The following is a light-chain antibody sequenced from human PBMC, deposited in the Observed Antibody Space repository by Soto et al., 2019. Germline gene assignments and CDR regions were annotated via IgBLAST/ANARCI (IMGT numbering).Light chain of an antibody. CDR2: DAS. Sequence: DIQMTQSPSSVSASVGDRVTITCRASQGINRWLAWYQQKLGKAPKLLIFDASSLQSGVPSRFSGSGSGTDFTLTISSLQPEDFATYYCQQANSFPLTFGAGTKVDIK. J-gene: IGKJ4*01. CDR3: QQANSFPLT. V-gene: IGKV1D-12*01. CDR1: QGINRW.